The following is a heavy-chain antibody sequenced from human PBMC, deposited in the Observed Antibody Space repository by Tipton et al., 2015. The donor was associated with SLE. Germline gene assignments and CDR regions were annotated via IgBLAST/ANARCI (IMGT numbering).Heavy chain of an antibody. CDR1: GDSITSYY. CDR2: IYYNGHT. J-gene: IGHJ4*02. V-gene: IGHV4-59*01. D-gene: IGHD2-2*01. CDR3: ARLNDPTAIASFGY. Sequence: TLSLTCTVSGDSITSYYWNWIRQPPGKGLEWIGYIYYNGHTNYSPSLKSRVILSVDTSKNQFSLTMSSVTAADTAVYYCARLNDPTAIASFGYWGQGNLVSASS.